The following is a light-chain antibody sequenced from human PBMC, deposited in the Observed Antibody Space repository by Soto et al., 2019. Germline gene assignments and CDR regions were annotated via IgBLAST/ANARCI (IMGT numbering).Light chain of an antibody. CDR1: QSVLYSSNNKNY. CDR2: WAS. Sequence: DIVLTQSPDCLAVSLGERATINCKSSQSVLYSSNNKNYLAWYQQKPGQPPKLLIYWASTRESGVPDRFSGSGSGTDFTLTISSLQAEDVAVYYCQQYYSTPPTLGQGIKVEIK. V-gene: IGKV4-1*01. J-gene: IGKJ1*01. CDR3: QQYYSTPPT.